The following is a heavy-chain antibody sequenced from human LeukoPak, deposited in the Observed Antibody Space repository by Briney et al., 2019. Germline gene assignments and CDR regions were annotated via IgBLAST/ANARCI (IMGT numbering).Heavy chain of an antibody. D-gene: IGHD6-19*01. CDR1: GGTISSYY. CDR2: IHDSGST. CDR3: ARWYYSGWAFDY. V-gene: IGHV4-59*08. Sequence: SETLSLTCTVSGGTISSYYWNWIRQPPGKGLEWIGYIHDSGSTKYNPSLNSRVTISVDTPKNQFPLNLSSVTAADTAVYYCARWYYSGWAFDYWGQGTLVSVSS. J-gene: IGHJ4*02.